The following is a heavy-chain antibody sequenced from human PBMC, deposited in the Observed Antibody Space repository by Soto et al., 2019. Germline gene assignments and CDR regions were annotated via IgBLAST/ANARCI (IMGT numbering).Heavy chain of an antibody. J-gene: IGHJ6*02. CDR3: ARDPEQLATPYYYYRMDV. Sequence: GASVKVSCKASGDTFTSYAMHWVRQAPGQRLEWMGWINAGNGNTKYSQKFQGRVTITRDTSASTAYMELSSLRSEDTAVYYCARDPEQLATPYYYYRMDVWGQGTTVTVSS. V-gene: IGHV1-3*01. D-gene: IGHD6-6*01. CDR2: INAGNGNT. CDR1: GDTFTSYA.